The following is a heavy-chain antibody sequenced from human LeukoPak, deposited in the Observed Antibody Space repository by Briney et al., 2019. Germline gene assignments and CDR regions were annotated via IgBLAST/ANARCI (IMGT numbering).Heavy chain of an antibody. CDR3: ARDLDSGSYFYN. CDR1: GYTFTSYG. J-gene: IGHJ4*02. V-gene: IGHV1-18*01. CDR2: ISAYNGNT. Sequence: GALVKVSCKVSGYTFTSYGISWVRQAPGQGLEWMGWISAYNGNTNYAQKLQGRVTMTTDTSTSTAYMELRSLRSDDTAVYYCARDLDSGSYFYNWGQGTLVTVSS. D-gene: IGHD1-26*01.